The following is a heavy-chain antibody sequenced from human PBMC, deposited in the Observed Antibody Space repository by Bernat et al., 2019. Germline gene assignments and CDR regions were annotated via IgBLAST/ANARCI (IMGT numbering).Heavy chain of an antibody. D-gene: IGHD2-15*01. Sequence: QVQLVESGGGVVQPGRSLRLSCAASGFTFSSYGMHWVRQAPGKGLEWVAVISYDGSNKYYADSVKGRFTISRDNSKNTLHLQMNSLRAEDTAVYYCAKNLRRYCSGGSCSEIDYWGQGTLVTVSS. CDR3: AKNLRRYCSGGSCSEIDY. CDR2: ISYDGSNK. CDR1: GFTFSSYG. V-gene: IGHV3-30*18. J-gene: IGHJ4*02.